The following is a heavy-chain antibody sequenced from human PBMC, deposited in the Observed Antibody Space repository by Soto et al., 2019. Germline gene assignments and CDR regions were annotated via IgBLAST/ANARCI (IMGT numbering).Heavy chain of an antibody. Sequence: QVQLVQSGAEVKKPGSSVKVSCKASGGTFSSYAISWVRQAPGQGLEWMGGIIPISDTTNYAQKFQVRVTITADESTSPAYMGLSRLRSEDTAVYYCARSQGSSTSLEIYYYYYYGMDVWGQGTTVTVSS. CDR3: ARSQGSSTSLEIYYYYYYGMDV. CDR2: IIPISDTT. J-gene: IGHJ6*02. D-gene: IGHD2-2*01. CDR1: GGTFSSYA. V-gene: IGHV1-69*01.